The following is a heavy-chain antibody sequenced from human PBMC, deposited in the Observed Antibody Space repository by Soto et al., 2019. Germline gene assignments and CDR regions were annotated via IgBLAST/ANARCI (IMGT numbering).Heavy chain of an antibody. J-gene: IGHJ6*02. Sequence: XVCLRLSCSAPGFTLISYYMSWVRQAPGKGLEWASSISSTGGSAYYADSVKGRFTISRDNSKNTLYLQMDSLRAEDTAVYYCAKADGNTRLDVWGQGTTVTVSS. CDR3: AKADGNTRLDV. CDR1: GFTLISYY. V-gene: IGHV3-23*01. CDR2: ISSTGGSA.